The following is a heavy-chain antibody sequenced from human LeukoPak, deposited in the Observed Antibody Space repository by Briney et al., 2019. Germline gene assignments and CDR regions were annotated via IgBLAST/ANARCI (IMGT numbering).Heavy chain of an antibody. CDR1: GGSISSSSYY. CDR3: ARGLSMIVVVVHDWYFDL. Sequence: SETLSLTCTVSGGSISSSSYYWGWTRQPPGKGLEWIGNIYYSRSTHYSPSLKSRVTISVDTSKNQFSLKLSSVTAADTAVYYCARGLSMIVVVVHDWYFDLWDRGTLVTVSS. J-gene: IGHJ2*01. CDR2: IYYSRST. V-gene: IGHV4-39*01. D-gene: IGHD3-22*01.